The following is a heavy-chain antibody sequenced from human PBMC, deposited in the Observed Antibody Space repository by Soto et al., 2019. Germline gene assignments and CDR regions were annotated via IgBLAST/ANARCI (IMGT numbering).Heavy chain of an antibody. CDR2: IYYSGST. CDR1: GGSVSSGSYY. J-gene: IGHJ4*02. D-gene: IGHD6-19*01. Sequence: SETLSLTCTVSGGSVSSGSYYWSWIRQPPGKGLEWIRYIYYSGSTNYNPSLKSRVTISVDTSKNQFSLKLSSVTAADTAVYYCARTGYSSGWYYFDYWGQGTMVTVYS. CDR3: ARTGYSSGWYYFDY. V-gene: IGHV4-61*01.